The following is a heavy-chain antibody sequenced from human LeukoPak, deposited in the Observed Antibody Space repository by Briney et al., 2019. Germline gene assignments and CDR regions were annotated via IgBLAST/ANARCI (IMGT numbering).Heavy chain of an antibody. V-gene: IGHV3-30*02. Sequence: GGSLRLSCAGSGFSFSSYGMHWVRQAPGKGLEWMAFIRSDGSNKYYADSVKGRFTISRDNSKNTLYLQMGSLRAEDMAVYYCARGLGYGSGSYWYDYWGQGTLVTVSS. CDR3: ARGLGYGSGSYWYDY. CDR1: GFSFSSYG. J-gene: IGHJ4*02. CDR2: IRSDGSNK. D-gene: IGHD3-10*01.